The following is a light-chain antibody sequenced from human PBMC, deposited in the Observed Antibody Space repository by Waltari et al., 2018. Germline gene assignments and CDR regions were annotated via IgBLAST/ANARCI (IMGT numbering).Light chain of an antibody. CDR3: SSYSSSGTLYV. J-gene: IGLJ1*01. CDR1: SNYVGVILY. CDR2: DVT. V-gene: IGLV2-14*03. Sequence: QSALTQPASVSGSPGHSITIPCTGTSNYVGVILYVSWYQQHPDKAPKLLIYDVTNRPSGVSNRFSGSKSGNTASLIISGLQAEDEADYYCSSYSSSGTLYVFGSGTKVTVL.